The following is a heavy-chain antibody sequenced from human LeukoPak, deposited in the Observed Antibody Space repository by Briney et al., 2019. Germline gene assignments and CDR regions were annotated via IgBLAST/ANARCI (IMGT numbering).Heavy chain of an antibody. Sequence: PSETLSLTRTVSGGSVSSGSYYWSWIRQPPGKGLEWIGYIYYSGSTNYNPSLKSRVTISVDTSKNQFSLKLSSVTAADTAVYYCARGEGSGWPYYYYYYGTDVWGQGTTVTVSS. CDR2: IYYSGST. J-gene: IGHJ6*02. D-gene: IGHD6-19*01. CDR3: ARGEGSGWPYYYYYYGTDV. V-gene: IGHV4-61*01. CDR1: GGSVSSGSYY.